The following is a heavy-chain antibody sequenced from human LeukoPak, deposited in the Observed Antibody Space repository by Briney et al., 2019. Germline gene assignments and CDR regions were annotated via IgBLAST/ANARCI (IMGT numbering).Heavy chain of an antibody. CDR2: IKQDGSEK. CDR3: ARAEWSNWYFDL. Sequence: GGSLRLSCAASGFTFSTYWMSWVRQAPGKGLEWVANIKQDGSEKYYVDSVKGRFTLSRDSAKNSLYLQMNSLRAEDTAVYYCARAEWSNWYFDLWGRGTLVTVSS. D-gene: IGHD3-3*01. J-gene: IGHJ2*01. CDR1: GFTFSTYW. V-gene: IGHV3-7*03.